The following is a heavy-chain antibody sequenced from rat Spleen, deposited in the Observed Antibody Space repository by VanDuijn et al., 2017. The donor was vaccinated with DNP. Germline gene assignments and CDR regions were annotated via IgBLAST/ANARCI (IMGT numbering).Heavy chain of an antibody. J-gene: IGHJ3*01. CDR2: INYEGSNT. V-gene: IGHV5-29*01. CDR1: GFSFNKYG. CDR3: ARHGATVATGWFAY. Sequence: EVQLVESDGGLVQPGRSLKLSCAASGFSFNKYGMAWVRQTPTTGLEWVATINYEGSNTYYRDSVKGRFTTSRDNAKSNLFLQMTSLRSEDTATYYCARHGATVATGWFAYWGQGTLVTVSS. D-gene: IGHD1-8*01.